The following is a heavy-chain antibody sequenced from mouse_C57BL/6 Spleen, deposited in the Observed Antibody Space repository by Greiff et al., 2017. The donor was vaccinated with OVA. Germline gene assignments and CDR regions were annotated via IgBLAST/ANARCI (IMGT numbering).Heavy chain of an antibody. D-gene: IGHD2-1*01. CDR1: GYAFSSYW. CDR2: IYPGGGDT. CDR3: ARKGSYGNYFDY. V-gene: IGHV1-80*01. Sequence: VQLQQSGAELVKPGASVKISCKASGYAFSSYWMNWVKQRPGKGLEWIGQIYPGGGDTNYNGKFKGKATLTADKSSSTAYMQLSSLTSEDSAVYFCARKGSYGNYFDYWGQGTTLTVSS. J-gene: IGHJ2*01.